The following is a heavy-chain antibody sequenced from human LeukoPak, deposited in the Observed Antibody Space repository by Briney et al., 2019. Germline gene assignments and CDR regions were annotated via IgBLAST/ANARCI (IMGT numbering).Heavy chain of an antibody. D-gene: IGHD4-17*01. CDR1: GGSISSYY. CDR3: ARHNRDYPHSWFDP. J-gene: IGHJ5*02. V-gene: IGHV4-59*08. Sequence: SETLSLTCSVSGGSISSYYRSWIRQPPGKGLEWIGYIYYSGSANYNPSLKSRVTISVDTSKNQFSLKLTSVTAADTAVYYCARHNRDYPHSWFDPWGQGTLVTVSS. CDR2: IYYSGSA.